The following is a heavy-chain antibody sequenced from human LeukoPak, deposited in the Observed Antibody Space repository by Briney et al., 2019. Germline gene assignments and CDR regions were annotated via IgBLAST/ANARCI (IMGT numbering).Heavy chain of an antibody. D-gene: IGHD5-18*01. CDR2: ISSSSSTI. CDR1: GFTFSSYS. CDR3: AREYSYGYFDY. Sequence: PGGSLRLSCAASGFTFSSYSMNWVRQAPGKGLEWVSYISSSSSTIYYADSVKGRFTISRDNAKNSLYLQMNSLRAEDTAVYYCAREYSYGYFDYWGQGTLVTVSS. V-gene: IGHV3-48*01. J-gene: IGHJ4*02.